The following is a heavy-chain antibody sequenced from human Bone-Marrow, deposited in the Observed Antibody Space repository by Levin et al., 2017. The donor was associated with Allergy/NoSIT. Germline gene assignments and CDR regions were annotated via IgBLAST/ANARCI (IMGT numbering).Heavy chain of an antibody. J-gene: IGHJ4*02. D-gene: IGHD2-8*01. Sequence: GGSLRLSCAASGFTFSSYAMSWVRQAPGKGLEWVSALGGSGGDTFYADSVKGRFTISRDNSKNTLYLQMNGLRAEDTAVYYCAKMAGMVYGSYYLDHWGQGTLVTVYS. CDR1: GFTFSSYA. V-gene: IGHV3-23*01. CDR3: AKMAGMVYGSYYLDH. CDR2: LGGSGGDT.